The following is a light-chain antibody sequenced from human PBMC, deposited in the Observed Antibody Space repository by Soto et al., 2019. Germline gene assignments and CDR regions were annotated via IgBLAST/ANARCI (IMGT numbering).Light chain of an antibody. J-gene: IGKJ4*01. CDR2: GAY. CDR1: QTVSNNY. CDR3: QQFVSSPLT. V-gene: IGKV3-20*01. Sequence: EIVFAQSQGTLSVSPGERGTLSCRASQTVSNNYLAWYQQRPGQAPRLLIYGAYSRAAGITDRFSGGGSGTDFTLTISRLEPEDFAVYYCQQFVSSPLTVGGGTKVEIK.